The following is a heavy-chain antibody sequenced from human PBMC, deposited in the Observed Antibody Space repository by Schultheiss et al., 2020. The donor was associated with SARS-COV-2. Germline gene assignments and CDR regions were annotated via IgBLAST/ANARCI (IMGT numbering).Heavy chain of an antibody. J-gene: IGHJ6*02. D-gene: IGHD1-26*01. Sequence: ASVKVSCKASGYTFTGYYMHWVRQAPGQGLEWMGWISAYNGNTNYAQKLQGRVTITADKSTSTAYMELSSLRSDDTAVYYCARGPLSAIQWELLYYGMDVWGQGTTVTVSS. CDR3: ARGPLSAIQWELLYYGMDV. CDR2: ISAYNGNT. V-gene: IGHV1-18*04. CDR1: GYTFTGYY.